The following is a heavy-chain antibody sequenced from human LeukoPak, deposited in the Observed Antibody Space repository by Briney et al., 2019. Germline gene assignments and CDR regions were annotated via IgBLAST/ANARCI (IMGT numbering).Heavy chain of an antibody. D-gene: IGHD5-24*01. CDR2: LTDSGGTT. V-gene: IGHV3-23*01. CDR3: AKKRDASDI. CDR1: GFTFSSYA. J-gene: IGHJ3*02. Sequence: PGGSLRLSCAASGFTFSSYAMGWVRQAPGKRPEWVSSLTDSGGTTYYVDSVKGRFTISRDNSKNTLYLHMNSLRAEDTAMYYCAKKRDASDIWGQGTVVAVSS.